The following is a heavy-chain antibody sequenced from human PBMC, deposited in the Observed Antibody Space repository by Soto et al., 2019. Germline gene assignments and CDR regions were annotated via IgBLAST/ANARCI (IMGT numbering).Heavy chain of an antibody. CDR3: ARDSYDILTGQKRYFDF. Sequence: PGGSLRLSCAVSGLTVSRTQMHWVRQGPGKGPEWISLISWDGGITDYSDSVKGRFISSRDNSKNSLFLEMNSLTSEDAAMYFCARDSYDILTGQKRYFDFWGQGTLVTVSS. CDR2: ISWDGGIT. V-gene: IGHV3-43*01. CDR1: GLTVSRTQ. D-gene: IGHD3-9*01. J-gene: IGHJ4*02.